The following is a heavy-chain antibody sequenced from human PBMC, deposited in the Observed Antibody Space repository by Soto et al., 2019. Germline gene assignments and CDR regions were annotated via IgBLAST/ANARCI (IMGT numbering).Heavy chain of an antibody. J-gene: IGHJ6*02. CDR3: ARVRIQLWPWGMAV. Sequence: ASGTLSLTCTVSGGSISSGDYYWSWIRQPPGKGLEWIGYIYYSGSTYYNPSLKSRVTISVDTSKNQFSLKLSSVTAADTAVYYCARVRIQLWPWGMAVWGQGTTVTVS. D-gene: IGHD5-18*01. CDR1: GGSISSGDYY. V-gene: IGHV4-30-4*01. CDR2: IYYSGST.